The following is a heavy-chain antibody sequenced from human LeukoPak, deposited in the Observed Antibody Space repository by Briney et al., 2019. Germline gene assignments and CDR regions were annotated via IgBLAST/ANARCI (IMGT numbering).Heavy chain of an antibody. CDR3: ARDSPYCSGGSCLGYYYYGMDV. CDR1: GFTFTNYG. D-gene: IGHD2-15*01. Sequence: ASVKVSCKASGFTFTNYGISWVRQAPGQGLEWMGWISAYNGNTEYEQKVQGRVTMTTNTSTSTAYMELRSLRSADTAVYYCARDSPYCSGGSCLGYYYYGMDVWGQGTTVTVSS. J-gene: IGHJ6*02. V-gene: IGHV1-18*01. CDR2: ISAYNGNT.